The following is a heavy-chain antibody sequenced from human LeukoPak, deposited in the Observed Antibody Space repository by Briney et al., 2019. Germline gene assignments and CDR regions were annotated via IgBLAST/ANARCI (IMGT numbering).Heavy chain of an antibody. V-gene: IGHV3-30*18. Sequence: GGSLRLSCAASGFTFSSYGMHWVRQAPGKGLEWVAVISYDGSNKYYADSVKGRFTISRDNSKNTLYLQMNSLRAEDTAVYYCVKDLGGYDFRGIDYWGQGTLVTVSS. CDR1: GFTFSSYG. D-gene: IGHD5-12*01. CDR2: ISYDGSNK. CDR3: VKDLGGYDFRGIDY. J-gene: IGHJ4*02.